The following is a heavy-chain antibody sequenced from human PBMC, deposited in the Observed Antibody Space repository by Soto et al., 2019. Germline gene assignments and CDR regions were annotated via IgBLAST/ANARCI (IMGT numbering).Heavy chain of an antibody. V-gene: IGHV4-34*01. J-gene: IGHJ6*02. CDR2: INHSGST. CDR3: ASGHQYDFWSGYRRYYYGMDV. Sequence: SETLSLTCAVYGGSFSGYYWSWIRQPPGKGLEWIGEINHSGSTNYNPSLKSRVTISVDTSKNQFSLKLSSVTAADTAVYYCASGHQYDFWSGYRRYYYGMDVWGQGTTVTVSS. D-gene: IGHD3-3*01. CDR1: GGSFSGYY.